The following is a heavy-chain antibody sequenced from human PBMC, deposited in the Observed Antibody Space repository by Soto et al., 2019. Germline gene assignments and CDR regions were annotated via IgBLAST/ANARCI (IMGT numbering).Heavy chain of an antibody. CDR3: ANDRSRIAAGEGGSDY. Sequence: QVQLVESGGGVVQPGRSLRLSCAASGFTFSSYGMHWVRQAPGKGLEWVAVISYDGSNKYYADSVKGRFTISRDNSKNTLYLTMNSLKAEDTAVYYCANDRSRIAAGEGGSDYWGQGTLGTVSS. CDR1: GFTFSSYG. V-gene: IGHV3-30*18. J-gene: IGHJ4*02. D-gene: IGHD6-13*01. CDR2: ISYDGSNK.